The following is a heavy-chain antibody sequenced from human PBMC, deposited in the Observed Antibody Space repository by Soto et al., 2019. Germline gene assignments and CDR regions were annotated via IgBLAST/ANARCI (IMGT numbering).Heavy chain of an antibody. D-gene: IGHD3-22*01. Sequence: ASVKVSCKASGFTFSTYFMHWLRQAPGQGLEWMGVISPDGDVTAYAKNFQGRVTLTKDTPTTTLYMELTSLRSEDTAVYYCARDWRYSSGLDYWDQGTPVTVSS. J-gene: IGHJ4*02. V-gene: IGHV1-46*01. CDR1: GFTFSTYF. CDR3: ARDWRYSSGLDY. CDR2: ISPDGDVT.